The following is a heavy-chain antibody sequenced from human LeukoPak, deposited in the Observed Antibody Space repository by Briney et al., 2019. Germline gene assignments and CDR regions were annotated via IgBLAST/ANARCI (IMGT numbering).Heavy chain of an antibody. D-gene: IGHD1-14*01. J-gene: IGHJ4*02. CDR2: ITNNGGRT. Sequence: GGSLRLSCAASGFTFSSYGMHWVRQAPGKGLEYVSAITNNGGRTHYADSVKGRFTISRDNSKNTLYLQMGSLRVEDMAVYYCARASSTGPPDYWGQGTLVTVSS. CDR3: ARASSTGPPDY. CDR1: GFTFSSYG. V-gene: IGHV3-64*02.